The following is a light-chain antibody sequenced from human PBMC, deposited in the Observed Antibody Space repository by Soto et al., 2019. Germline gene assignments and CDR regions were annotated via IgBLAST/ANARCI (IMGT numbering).Light chain of an antibody. CDR2: AAS. CDR3: QQRNYWLS. CDR1: QGISSY. J-gene: IGKJ4*01. Sequence: AIRMTQSPSSLSASTGDRVTITCRASQGISSYLAWYQQKPGKAPKLLIYAASTLQSGVPSRFSGSGSGTDFTLTISCLQSEDFAVYFCQQRNYWLSFGGGTKLEIK. V-gene: IGKV1-8*01.